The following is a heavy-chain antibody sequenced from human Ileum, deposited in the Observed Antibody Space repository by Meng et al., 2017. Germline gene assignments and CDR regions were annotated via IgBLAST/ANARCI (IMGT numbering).Heavy chain of an antibody. CDR2: IKEDGSEQ. J-gene: IGHJ6*02. V-gene: IGHV3-7*01. CDR1: GFTFNNYW. Sequence: GGSLRLSCAASGFTFNNYWMTWVRQAPGKGLEWVVNIKEDGSEQNYVDSVKGRFTISRDSAKNSLYLQMNSLRAEDTAVYYCARDSYYNFWSGYLGVWGQGTTVTVSS. D-gene: IGHD3-3*01. CDR3: ARDSYYNFWSGYLGV.